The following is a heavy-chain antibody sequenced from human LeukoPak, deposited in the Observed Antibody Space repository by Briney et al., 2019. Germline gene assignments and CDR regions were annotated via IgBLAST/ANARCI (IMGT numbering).Heavy chain of an antibody. Sequence: ASVKVSCKASGYTFTGYGVSWVRQAPGQGLEWMGWISAYNGNTNYAQNLQGRVTMTTDTSTSTAYMELRSLRSDDTAVYYCARDGSSGGYFDYWGQGTLVTVSS. V-gene: IGHV1-18*01. CDR1: GYTFTGYG. D-gene: IGHD6-6*01. CDR3: ARDGSSGGYFDY. J-gene: IGHJ4*02. CDR2: ISAYNGNT.